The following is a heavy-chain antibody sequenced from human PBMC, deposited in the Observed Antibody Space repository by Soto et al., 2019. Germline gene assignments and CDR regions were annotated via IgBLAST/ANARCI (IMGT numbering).Heavy chain of an antibody. V-gene: IGHV4-34*03. CDR2: IDHSGST. CDR1: GGFFSDYY. J-gene: IGHJ2*01. Sequence: PSETLSLTCGVPGGFFSDYYWSWIRQPPGKGLEWIGEIDHSGSTNYKPSLKSRVTISVDTSKNQVSLKLSSVTAAVTAVGYCGRHPAIPTRRSSDL. CDR3: GRHPAIPTRRSSDL. D-gene: IGHD5-18*01.